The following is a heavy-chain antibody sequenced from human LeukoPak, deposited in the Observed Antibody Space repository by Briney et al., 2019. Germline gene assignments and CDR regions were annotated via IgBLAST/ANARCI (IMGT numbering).Heavy chain of an antibody. J-gene: IGHJ4*02. CDR1: GGTFSSYA. V-gene: IGHV1-69*13. Sequence: ASVKVSCKASGGTFSSYAISWVRQAPGQGLEWMGGIIPIFGTANYAQKFQGRVTITADESTSTAYMELSSLRSEDTAVYYCASEEYYYGSGSYYNALDYWGQGTLVTVSS. CDR3: ASEEYYYGSGSYYNALDY. D-gene: IGHD3-10*01. CDR2: IIPIFGTA.